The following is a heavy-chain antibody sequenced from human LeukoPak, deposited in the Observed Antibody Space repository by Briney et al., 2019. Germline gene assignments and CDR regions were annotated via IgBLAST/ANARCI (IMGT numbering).Heavy chain of an antibody. J-gene: IGHJ4*02. CDR1: GNTFTSYY. V-gene: IGHV1-46*01. D-gene: IGHD5-18*01. Sequence: SVKVSFKSSGNTFTSYYLHWVRQAPGQGLEWMGIINASSGRNNYAQKVQGRVTMTRDTSTIAIYMERSSLRSEDTAMYYCAKDNTAGGPFDYWGQGTLVTVSS. CDR2: INASSGRN. CDR3: AKDNTAGGPFDY.